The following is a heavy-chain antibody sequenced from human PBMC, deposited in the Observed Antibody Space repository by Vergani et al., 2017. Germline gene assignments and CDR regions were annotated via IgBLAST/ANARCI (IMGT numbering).Heavy chain of an antibody. J-gene: IGHJ5*02. CDR3: ASDIVVVPAASGGFDP. V-gene: IGHV1-2*02. CDR1: GYTFTGYY. D-gene: IGHD2-2*01. Sequence: QVQLVQSGAEVKKPGASVKVSCKASGYTFTGYYMHWVRQAPGQGLEWMGWINPNSGGTNYAQKFQGRVTMTRDTSIGTAYMELSRLRSDDTAVYYCASDIVVVPAASGGFDPWGQGTLVTVSS. CDR2: INPNSGGT.